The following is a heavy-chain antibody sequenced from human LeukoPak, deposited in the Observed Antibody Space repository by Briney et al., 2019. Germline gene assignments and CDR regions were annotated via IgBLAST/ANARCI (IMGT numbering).Heavy chain of an antibody. CDR3: ARQIIAAGKDYYGMDV. V-gene: IGHV4-4*07. Sequence: SETLSLTCTVSGGSISSYYWTWVRQPAGKGLEWIGRIYTSGSTNYNPSLKSRVTMSVDTSNNQFSLNLSSVTAADTAVYYCARQIIAAGKDYYGMDVWGQGTTVTVSS. D-gene: IGHD6-13*01. J-gene: IGHJ6*02. CDR1: GGSISSYY. CDR2: IYTSGST.